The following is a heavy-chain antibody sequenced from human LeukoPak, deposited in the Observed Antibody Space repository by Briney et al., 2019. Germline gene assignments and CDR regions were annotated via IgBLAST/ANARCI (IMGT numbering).Heavy chain of an antibody. CDR2: IYPGDSDT. CDR1: GYSFTNYW. V-gene: IGHV5-51*01. CDR3: ARRFDSSAYWEY. D-gene: IGHD3-22*01. J-gene: IGHJ4*02. Sequence: GESLKISCKGSGYSFTNYWIGWMRQMPGKGLEWMGIIYPGDSDTRYNPSFQGQVTISADKTISTAYLQWRSVKASDIAMYYCARRFDSSAYWEYWGQGALVTVSS.